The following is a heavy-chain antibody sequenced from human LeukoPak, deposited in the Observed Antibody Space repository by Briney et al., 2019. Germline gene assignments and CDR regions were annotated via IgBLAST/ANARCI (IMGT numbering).Heavy chain of an antibody. V-gene: IGHV4-34*01. CDR3: AREGNYSSGRIGTFDY. D-gene: IGHD6-19*01. J-gene: IGHJ4*02. CDR1: GGSFSGYY. Sequence: SETLSLTCAVYGGSFSGYYWSWIRQPPGKGLEWIGEINHSGSTNYNPSLKSRVTISVDTSKNQFSLKLSSVTAADTAVYYCAREGNYSSGRIGTFDYWGQGTLVTVSS. CDR2: INHSGST.